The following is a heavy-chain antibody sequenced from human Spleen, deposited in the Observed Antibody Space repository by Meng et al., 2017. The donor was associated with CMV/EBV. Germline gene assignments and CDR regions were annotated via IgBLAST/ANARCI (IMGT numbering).Heavy chain of an antibody. V-gene: IGHV3-9*01. CDR2: ISWNSGSI. J-gene: IGHJ4*02. Sequence: GGSLRLSCAASGFTLDNYAMHWVRQAPGRGLEWVSGISWNSGSIGYADSVKGRFTISRDNTKNSLYLQMNSLRTEDTALYYCGNFGGDYWGQGTLVTVSS. D-gene: IGHD3-16*01. CDR1: GFTLDNYA. CDR3: GNFGGDY.